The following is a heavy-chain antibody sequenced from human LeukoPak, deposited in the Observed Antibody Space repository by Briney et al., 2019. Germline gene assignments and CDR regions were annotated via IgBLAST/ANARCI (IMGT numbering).Heavy chain of an antibody. CDR1: GFAFSNAW. V-gene: IGHV3-15*01. Sequence: PGGSLRLSCAASGFAFSNAWMSWVRQAPGKGLEWVGRIKSKTDGGTTDYAAPLKGRFTISRDDSKNTLYLQMNSLKTEDTAVYYCATDQTYCSTTACYRYYFDYWGQGTLVTVSS. J-gene: IGHJ4*02. CDR2: IKSKTDGGTT. D-gene: IGHD2-2*01. CDR3: ATDQTYCSTTACYRYYFDY.